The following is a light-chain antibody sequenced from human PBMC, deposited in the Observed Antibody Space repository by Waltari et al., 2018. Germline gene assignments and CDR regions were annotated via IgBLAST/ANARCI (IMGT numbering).Light chain of an antibody. CDR2: GNR. Sequence: QSVLTQPPSVSGAPGQRVTISCTGSSSNIGAGYDVHWYQPLPGTAPKLLIYGNRNRPSGVPDRFSGAKSGTSASLAITGLQAEDEADYYCQSYDSSLSGSNVVFGGGTKLTVL. V-gene: IGLV1-40*01. J-gene: IGLJ2*01. CDR3: QSYDSSLSGSNVV. CDR1: SSNIGAGYD.